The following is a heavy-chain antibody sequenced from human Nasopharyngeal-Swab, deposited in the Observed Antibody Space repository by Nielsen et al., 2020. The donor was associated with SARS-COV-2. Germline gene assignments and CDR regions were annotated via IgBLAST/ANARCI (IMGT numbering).Heavy chain of an antibody. CDR3: VRDRRNYYGSGSYLGV. V-gene: IGHV4-31*02. CDR2: IHYSGST. J-gene: IGHJ6*04. Sequence: WIPPPPGKGLEWIGYIHYSGSTHYKPSLKRRVTKSVDTSKNQFSLKLSSVTAADTAVYYCVRDRRNYYGSGSYLGVGGKGPTVTSPQ. D-gene: IGHD3-10*01.